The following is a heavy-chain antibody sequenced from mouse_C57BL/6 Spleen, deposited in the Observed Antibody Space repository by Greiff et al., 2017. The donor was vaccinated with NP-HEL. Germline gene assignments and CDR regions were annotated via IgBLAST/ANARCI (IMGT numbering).Heavy chain of an antibody. CDR2: ISSGGSYT. CDR3: ERQRDYYGSSYVWFAY. CDR1: GFTFSSYG. Sequence: DVKLVESGGDLVKPGGSLKLSCAASGFTFSSYGMSWVRQTPDKRLEWVATISSGGSYTYYPDSVKGRFTISRDNAKNTLYLQMSSLKSEDTDMYYCERQRDYYGSSYVWFAYWGQGTLVTVSA. J-gene: IGHJ3*01. V-gene: IGHV5-6*02. D-gene: IGHD1-1*01.